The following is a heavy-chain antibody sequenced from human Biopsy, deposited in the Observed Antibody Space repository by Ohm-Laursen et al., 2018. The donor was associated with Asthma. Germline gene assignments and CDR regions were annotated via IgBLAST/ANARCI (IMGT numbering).Heavy chain of an antibody. J-gene: IGHJ4*02. CDR3: AKGGGDIVVVISATTLDY. V-gene: IGHV3-23*01. D-gene: IGHD2-15*01. Sequence: SLRLSCTASGFTFSSYAMNWVRQAPGKGLEWVSTVSGSGGNTYYADSGKGRFTISRDNSKNTLYLQMNSLRAEDTAVYYCAKGGGDIVVVISATTLDYWGQGALVTVSS. CDR1: GFTFSSYA. CDR2: VSGSGGNT.